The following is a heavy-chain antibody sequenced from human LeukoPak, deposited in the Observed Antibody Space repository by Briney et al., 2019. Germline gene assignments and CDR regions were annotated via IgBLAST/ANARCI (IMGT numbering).Heavy chain of an antibody. Sequence: GGSLRLSCAASGFTFSSYGMHWVRQAPGKGLEWVAVIWYDGSNKYYADSVKGRFTISRDNSKNTLYLQMNSLRAEDTAVYYCARDPRGYGIDYWGQGTLVTVSS. CDR3: ARDPRGYGIDY. CDR2: IWYDGSNK. J-gene: IGHJ4*02. CDR1: GFTFSSYG. V-gene: IGHV3-33*01. D-gene: IGHD2-15*01.